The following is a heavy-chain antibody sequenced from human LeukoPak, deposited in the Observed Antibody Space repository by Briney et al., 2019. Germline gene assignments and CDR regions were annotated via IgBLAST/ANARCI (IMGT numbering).Heavy chain of an antibody. CDR1: GFTFSSYW. D-gene: IGHD5-18*01. V-gene: IGHV3-7*03. CDR2: IKQDGSEK. CDR3: ARVRWAGGYSYGLFDY. J-gene: IGHJ4*02. Sequence: GGSLRLSCAASGFTFSSYWMSWVRQAPGKGLEWVANIKQDGSEKYYVDSVKGRFTIPRDNAKNSLYLQMNSLRAEDTAVYYCARVRWAGGYSYGLFDYWGQGTLVTVSS.